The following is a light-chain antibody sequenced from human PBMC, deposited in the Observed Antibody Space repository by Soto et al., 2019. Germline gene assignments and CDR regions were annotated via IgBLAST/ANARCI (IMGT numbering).Light chain of an antibody. CDR2: DAS. J-gene: IGKJ2*01. Sequence: DIQMTQSPYTLSASVGDRVTITCRASQSISSWLAWYQQKPGKAPKLLIYDASSLQSGVPSRFRGSGSGTEFTLTISSLQPDHFANYYCQQYTIYSPYTFGQGTKLEIK. V-gene: IGKV1-5*01. CDR3: QQYTIYSPYT. CDR1: QSISSW.